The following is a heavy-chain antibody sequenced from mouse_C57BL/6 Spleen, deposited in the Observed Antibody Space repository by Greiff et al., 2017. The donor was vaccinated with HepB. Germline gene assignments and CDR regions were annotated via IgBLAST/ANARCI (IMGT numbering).Heavy chain of an antibody. Sequence: QVQLQQSGAELARPGASVKLSCKASGYTFTSYGISWVKQRTGQGLEWIGEIYPRSGNTYYNEKFKGKATLTADKSSSTAYMELRSLTSEDSAVYFCARRGITTVVAKNAMDYWGQGTSVTVSS. CDR3: ARRGITTVVAKNAMDY. D-gene: IGHD1-1*01. V-gene: IGHV1-81*01. CDR2: IYPRSGNT. CDR1: GYTFTSYG. J-gene: IGHJ4*01.